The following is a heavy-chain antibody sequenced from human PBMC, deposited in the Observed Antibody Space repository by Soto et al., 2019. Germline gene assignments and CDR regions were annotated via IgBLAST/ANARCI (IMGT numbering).Heavy chain of an antibody. V-gene: IGHV3-23*01. CDR2: ISGSGGST. Sequence: EVQLLESGGGLVQPGGSLRLSCAASGFTFSSYAMSWVRQAPGKGLEWVSAISGSGGSTYYADSVKGRFTISRDNSKKTLYLQMTSLRAEDTAVYYCAKAVWSYGGTTVYFDYWGQGTLVTVSS. CDR3: AKAVWSYGGTTVYFDY. J-gene: IGHJ4*02. D-gene: IGHD4-17*01. CDR1: GFTFSSYA.